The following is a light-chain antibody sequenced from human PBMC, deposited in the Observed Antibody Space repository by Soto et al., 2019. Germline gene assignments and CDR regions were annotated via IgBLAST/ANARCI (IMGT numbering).Light chain of an antibody. CDR2: KAS. V-gene: IGKV1-5*03. CDR3: QQYNSYWT. J-gene: IGKJ1*01. CDR1: QSSSSW. Sequence: DIQMTQSQSSLSASVGDRVTITCRASQSSSSWLAWYQQKPGKAPKLLIYKASSLESGVPSRFSGSGSGTEFTLTISSLQPDDFATYYCQQYNSYWTFGQGTKVDIK.